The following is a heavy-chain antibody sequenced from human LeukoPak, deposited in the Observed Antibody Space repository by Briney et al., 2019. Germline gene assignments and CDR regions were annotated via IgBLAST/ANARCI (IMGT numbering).Heavy chain of an antibody. CDR2: IYHSGTT. CDR1: GGSISSGYY. Sequence: SETLSLTCTVSGGSISSGYYWGWIRQPPGKGLEWIGYIYHSGTTYYDPSLKSRVTISVDTSKSQFSLKLSSVTAADTAVYYCARRGGYYSFDYWGQGTLVTVSS. V-gene: IGHV4-38-2*02. D-gene: IGHD3-10*01. J-gene: IGHJ4*02. CDR3: ARRGGYYSFDY.